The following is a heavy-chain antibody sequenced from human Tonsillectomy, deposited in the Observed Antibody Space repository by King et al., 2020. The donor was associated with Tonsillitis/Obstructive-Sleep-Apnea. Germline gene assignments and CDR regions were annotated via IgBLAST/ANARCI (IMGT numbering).Heavy chain of an antibody. CDR1: GFTFSNHV. J-gene: IGHJ4*02. Sequence: VQLVESGGGSVQPGGSLRLFCAASGFTFSNHVMSWVRQAPGEGLEWISSVSVRGGSTLYADSVKGRFTISRDNSKNTLYLQMDSVRVDDTAVYYCAKGPPVFWGLFDYWGQGTVVTVHS. CDR2: VSVRGGST. CDR3: AKGPPVFWGLFDY. V-gene: IGHV3-23*04. D-gene: IGHD7-27*01.